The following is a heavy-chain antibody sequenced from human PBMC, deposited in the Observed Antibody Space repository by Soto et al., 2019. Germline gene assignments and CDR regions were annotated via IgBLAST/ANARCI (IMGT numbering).Heavy chain of an antibody. Sequence: GGSLRLSCAASRFTFSSYGMHWVRQAPGKGLEWVAVIWYDGSNKYYADSVKGRFTISRDNSKNTLYLQMNSLRAEDTAVNYCARVRTGTTWFDYWGQGTLVTVSS. J-gene: IGHJ4*02. CDR3: ARVRTGTTWFDY. V-gene: IGHV3-33*01. CDR1: RFTFSSYG. D-gene: IGHD1-7*01. CDR2: IWYDGSNK.